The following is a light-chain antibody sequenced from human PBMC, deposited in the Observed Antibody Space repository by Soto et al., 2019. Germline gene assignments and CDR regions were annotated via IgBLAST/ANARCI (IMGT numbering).Light chain of an antibody. CDR1: QSVSSN. CDR3: QHYNNWPPWT. Sequence: EIVMTQSPATLSVSPGERATLSCRASQSVSSNLAWYQQKPGQAPRLLIYGASTRATGIPARFSGSGSGTEFTLIISSLQSEDFALYYCQHYNNWPPWTFGQGTKVEIK. V-gene: IGKV3-15*01. J-gene: IGKJ1*01. CDR2: GAS.